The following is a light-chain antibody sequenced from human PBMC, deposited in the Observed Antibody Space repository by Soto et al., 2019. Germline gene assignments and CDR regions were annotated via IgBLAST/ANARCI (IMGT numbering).Light chain of an antibody. Sequence: QSVLTQPACVSGSRGQSITISCTGTRSDVGGYNYVSWYQQHPGKAPKLMIYEVSNRPSGVSNRFSGSKSGNTASLTISGLQAEDEADYYCSSYTSSSIDYVFGTGTKLTAL. CDR3: SSYTSSSIDYV. J-gene: IGLJ1*01. CDR1: RSDVGGYNY. CDR2: EVS. V-gene: IGLV2-14*01.